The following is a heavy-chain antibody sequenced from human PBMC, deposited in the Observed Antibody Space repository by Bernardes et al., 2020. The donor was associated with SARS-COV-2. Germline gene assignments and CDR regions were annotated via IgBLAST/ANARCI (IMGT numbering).Heavy chain of an antibody. CDR3: ARYHLTFRGPCSSTSCFSYFDY. D-gene: IGHD2-2*01. Sequence: SETLSLTCTVSGGSISSYYWSWIRQPPGKGLEWIGYIYYSGSTNYNPSLKSRVTISVDTSKNQFSLKLSSVTAADTAVYYCARYHLTFRGPCSSTSCFSYFDYWGQGTLVTVSS. J-gene: IGHJ4*02. V-gene: IGHV4-59*08. CDR1: GGSISSYY. CDR2: IYYSGST.